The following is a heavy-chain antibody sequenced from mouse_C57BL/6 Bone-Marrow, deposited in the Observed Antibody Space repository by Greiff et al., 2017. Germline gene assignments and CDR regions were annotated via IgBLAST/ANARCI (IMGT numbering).Heavy chain of an antibody. CDR3: ARDGVGNYWYFDV. D-gene: IGHD1-1*01. CDR1: GYSITSGYY. Sequence: EVQLQESGPGLVKPSQSLSLTCSVTGYSITSGYYWNWIRQFPGNKLEWMGYISYDGSNNYNPSLKNRISITRDTSKNQFFLKLNSVTTEDTATYYCARDGVGNYWYFDVWGTGTTVTVSS. V-gene: IGHV3-6*01. CDR2: ISYDGSN. J-gene: IGHJ1*03.